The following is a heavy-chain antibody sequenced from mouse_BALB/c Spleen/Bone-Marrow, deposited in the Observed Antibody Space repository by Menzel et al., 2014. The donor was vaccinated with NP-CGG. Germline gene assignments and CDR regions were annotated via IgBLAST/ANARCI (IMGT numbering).Heavy chain of an antibody. J-gene: IGHJ3*01. CDR1: GYAFSSSW. Sequence: VQLQQSGPELVKPGASVKISCKASGYAFSSSWMNWVKQRPGQGLEWIGRIYPGGGDTNYNGKFKGKATLTADKSSSTAYMQLSSLTSVDSAVYFCATTGTGAYWGQGTLVTVSA. V-gene: IGHV1-82*01. CDR3: ATTGTGAY. D-gene: IGHD4-1*01. CDR2: IYPGGGDT.